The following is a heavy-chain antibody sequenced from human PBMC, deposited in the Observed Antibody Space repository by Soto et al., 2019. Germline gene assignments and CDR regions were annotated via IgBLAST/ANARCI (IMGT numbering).Heavy chain of an antibody. D-gene: IGHD4-17*01. Sequence: PSETLSLTCTVSSGSISSYYWSWIRQAPGKGPEWIGNVHYLGSTNYNPSLKSRVTISIDTSKNQFSLKLSSVTAADTAVYYCASVAGDYGDYVFCYWGQGALVPVSA. V-gene: IGHV4-59*01. CDR2: VHYLGST. CDR3: ASVAGDYGDYVFCY. CDR1: SGSISSYY. J-gene: IGHJ4*02.